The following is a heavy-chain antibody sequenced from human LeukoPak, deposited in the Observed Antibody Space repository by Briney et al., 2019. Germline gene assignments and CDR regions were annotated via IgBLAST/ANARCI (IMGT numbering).Heavy chain of an antibody. V-gene: IGHV3-21*01. CDR3: ARDREKWRYYDSSGDISS. CDR2: ISSSSSYI. J-gene: IGHJ4*02. D-gene: IGHD3-22*01. CDR1: GFTFSSYS. Sequence: GGSLRLSCAASGFTFSSYSMNWVRQAPGKGLEWVSSISSSSSYIYYADSVKGRFTISRDNAKNSLYLQMNSLRAEDTAVYYCARDREKWRYYDSSGDISSWGQGTLVTVSS.